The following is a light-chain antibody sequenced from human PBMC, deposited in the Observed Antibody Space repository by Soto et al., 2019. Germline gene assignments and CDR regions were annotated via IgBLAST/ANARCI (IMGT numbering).Light chain of an antibody. Sequence: QSVLTQPASVSGSPGQSITISCTGTSSDVGGYNYVSWYQQHPGKAPKLMIYEVSNRPSGVSNRFSGSKSGNTASLTISGLQAEDKADYYCSSYTSISTVVFGGGTKVTVL. V-gene: IGLV2-14*01. CDR3: SSYTSISTVV. J-gene: IGLJ2*01. CDR2: EVS. CDR1: SSDVGGYNY.